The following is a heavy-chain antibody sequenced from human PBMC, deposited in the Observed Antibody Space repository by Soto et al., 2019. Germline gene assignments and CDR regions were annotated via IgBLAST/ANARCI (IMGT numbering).Heavy chain of an antibody. CDR1: GYSFTSYW. J-gene: IGHJ6*04. Sequence: GESLKISCKGSGYSFTSYWIGWVRQMPGKGLEWMGIIYPGDSDTRYSPSFQGQVTISADKSISTAYLQWSSLKASDTAMYYCARHSRADIVVVPAAIKTHYYYGMDVWGKGTTVTVSS. CDR3: ARHSRADIVVVPAAIKTHYYYGMDV. V-gene: IGHV5-51*01. D-gene: IGHD2-2*02. CDR2: IYPGDSDT.